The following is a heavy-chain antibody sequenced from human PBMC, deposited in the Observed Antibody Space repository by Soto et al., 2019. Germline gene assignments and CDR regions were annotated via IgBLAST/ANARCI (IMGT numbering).Heavy chain of an antibody. CDR2: IYYSGST. CDR1: GGSISSGGYY. Sequence: PSETLSLTCTVSGGSISSGGYYWSWIRQHPGKGLEWIGYIYYSGSTYYNPSLKSRVTISVDTSKNQFSLKLSSVTAADTAVYYCARDYSSSSYYYGMDVWGQGTTVTVSS. J-gene: IGHJ6*02. V-gene: IGHV4-31*03. CDR3: ARDYSSSSYYYGMDV. D-gene: IGHD6-6*01.